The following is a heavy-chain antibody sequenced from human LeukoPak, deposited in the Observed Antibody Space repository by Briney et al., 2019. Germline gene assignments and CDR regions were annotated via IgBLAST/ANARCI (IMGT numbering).Heavy chain of an antibody. J-gene: IGHJ6*02. D-gene: IGHD2-2*01. CDR1: GFTFSSYV. Sequence: GGSLRLSCAASGFTFSSYVMHWVRQAPGKGLEWVAVISYDGSNKYYADSVKGRFTISRDNSKNTLYLQMNSLRAEDTAVYYCARPLQGYCSSTSCSHYYYYGMDVWGQGTTVTVSS. CDR3: ARPLQGYCSSTSCSHYYYYGMDV. CDR2: ISYDGSNK. V-gene: IGHV3-30-3*01.